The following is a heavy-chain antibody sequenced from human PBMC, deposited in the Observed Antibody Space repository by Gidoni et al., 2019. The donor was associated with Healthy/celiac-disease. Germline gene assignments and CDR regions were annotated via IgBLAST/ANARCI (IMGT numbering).Heavy chain of an antibody. Sequence: QVQLQESGPGLVQPSQTLSLTCTVSGGSISSGGYYWSWLRQHPGKGLEWIGYIYYSGSTYYNPSLKSRVTISVDTSKNQFSLKLSSVTAADTAVYYCARVRPWQLWFASGYFDYWGQGTLVTVSS. D-gene: IGHD5-18*01. CDR2: IYYSGST. CDR3: ARVRPWQLWFASGYFDY. CDR1: GGSISSGGYY. J-gene: IGHJ4*02. V-gene: IGHV4-31*03.